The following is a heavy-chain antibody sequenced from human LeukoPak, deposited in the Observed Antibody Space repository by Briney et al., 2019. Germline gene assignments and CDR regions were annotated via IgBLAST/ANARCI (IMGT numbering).Heavy chain of an antibody. CDR3: ARARRADYGNFDY. J-gene: IGHJ4*02. CDR1: GLTFSRYS. D-gene: IGHD4/OR15-4a*01. V-gene: IGHV3-30*04. Sequence: GGSLRLSCATSGLTFSRYSMHWVRQAPGKGLEWVAVISYDGSNKYYADSVKGRFTISRDNSKNTLFVQMNSLRVEDTAVYYCARARRADYGNFDYWGQGTLVTVSS. CDR2: ISYDGSNK.